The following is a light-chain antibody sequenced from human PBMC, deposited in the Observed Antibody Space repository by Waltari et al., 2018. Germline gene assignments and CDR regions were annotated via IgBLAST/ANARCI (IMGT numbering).Light chain of an antibody. CDR1: SSDVGSDNL. Sequence: QSALTQPASVSGSPGQSITISCTGTSSDVGSDNLFAWYQQHPGKAPKLMFYEGSKRPSGVSNRFSGSKSGNTASLTISGLQAEDEADYYCCSYAGSSTDWVFGGGTKLTVL. CDR3: CSYAGSSTDWV. J-gene: IGLJ3*02. V-gene: IGLV2-23*01. CDR2: EGS.